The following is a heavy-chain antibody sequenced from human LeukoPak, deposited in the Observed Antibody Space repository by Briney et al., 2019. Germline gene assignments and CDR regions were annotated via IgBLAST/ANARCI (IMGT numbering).Heavy chain of an antibody. CDR1: GGSISSSTYY. V-gene: IGHV4-39*01. J-gene: IGHJ4*02. CDR3: ARIQYCTNGVCYNYFDY. CDR2: IYYSGST. D-gene: IGHD2-8*01. Sequence: SETLSLTCTVSGGSISSSTYYWGWIRQPPGKGLEWIGSIYYSGSTYYNPSLKSRVTISVDTSRTQFSLNLGSVTAADTAVYYCARIQYCTNGVCYNYFDYWGQGTLVTVSS.